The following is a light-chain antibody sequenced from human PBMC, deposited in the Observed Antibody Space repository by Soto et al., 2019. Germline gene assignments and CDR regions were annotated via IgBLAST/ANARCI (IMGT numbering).Light chain of an antibody. CDR1: QDISDY. CDR3: QQYNSYWT. V-gene: IGKV1-9*01. CDR2: AAS. J-gene: IGKJ1*01. Sequence: MHLTQSPSFLSASLGYGFTKSCRASQDISDYLAWYQQRPGKAPKLLIYAASTLQSGVPSRFSGSGSGTEFTLTISSLQPEDFATYYCQQYNSYWTFGQGTKVDIK.